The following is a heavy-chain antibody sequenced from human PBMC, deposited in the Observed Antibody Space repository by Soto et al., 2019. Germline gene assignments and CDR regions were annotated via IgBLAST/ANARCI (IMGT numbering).Heavy chain of an antibody. CDR2: IYYSWST. D-gene: IGHD5-12*01. V-gene: IGHV4-59*12. J-gene: IGHJ4*02. Sequence: SESLSLTCTVSGGSISSYYWSWIRQPPGKGLEWIGYIYYSWSTNYNPSLKRRVTISVDTYKNQFSLKLSSVTAADTAVYCCWRVRIYSGNVDYWGQGTLVTVSS. CDR1: GGSISSYY. CDR3: WRVRIYSGNVDY.